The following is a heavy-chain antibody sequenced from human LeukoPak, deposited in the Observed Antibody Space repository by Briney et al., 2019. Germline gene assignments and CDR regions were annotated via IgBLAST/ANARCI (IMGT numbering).Heavy chain of an antibody. J-gene: IGHJ4*02. CDR2: IYYSGST. Sequence: MASETLSLTCTVSAGSIGSSSYYWGWIRQPPGKGLEWIGSIYYSGSTYYNPSLKSRVTISVDKSKNQFSLKLSSVTAADTAVYYCARAVSIVGATTDGDLFDYWGQGTLVTVSS. CDR3: ARAVSIVGATTDGDLFDY. D-gene: IGHD1-26*01. V-gene: IGHV4-39*07. CDR1: AGSIGSSSYY.